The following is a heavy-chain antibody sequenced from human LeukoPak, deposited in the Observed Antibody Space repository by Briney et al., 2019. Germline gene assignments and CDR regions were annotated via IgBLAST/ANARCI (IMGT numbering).Heavy chain of an antibody. J-gene: IGHJ4*02. CDR2: IYSSGTT. CDR1: GGSISGYF. V-gene: IGHV4-59*01. D-gene: IGHD4-17*01. Sequence: SETLSLTCTVSGGSISGYFWSWIRQPPGKGLEWIGYIYSSGTTTSNPSLRSRGTISVDSSRNQFSLGLTSVTAADTAVYYCARYGMTSVTPWGFDYWGQGTLVTVSS. CDR3: ARYGMTSVTPWGFDY.